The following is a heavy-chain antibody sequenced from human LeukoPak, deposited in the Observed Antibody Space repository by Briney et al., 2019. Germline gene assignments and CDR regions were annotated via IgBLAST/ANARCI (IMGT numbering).Heavy chain of an antibody. V-gene: IGHV3-23*01. CDR2: ISGSGGST. J-gene: IGHJ3*02. Sequence: PSGGSLRLSCTASGFTFGDYAMSWFRQAPGKGLEWVSAISGSGGSTYYADSVKGRFTISRDNSKNTLYLQMNSLRAGDTAVYYCAKGGDYGRAFDIWGQGTMVTVSS. D-gene: IGHD4-17*01. CDR1: GFTFGDYA. CDR3: AKGGDYGRAFDI.